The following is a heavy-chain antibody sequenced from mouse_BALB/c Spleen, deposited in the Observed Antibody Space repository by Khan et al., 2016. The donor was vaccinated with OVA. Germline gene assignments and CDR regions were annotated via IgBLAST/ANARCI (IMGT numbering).Heavy chain of an antibody. V-gene: IGHV9-3-1*01. CDR3: ARPPYFSDTMAD. D-gene: IGHD2-10*01. J-gene: IGHJ4*01. CDR1: GYTFTNFG. CDR2: INTYTGEP. Sequence: LVESGPELKKPGETVKISCKASGYTFTNFGMNWVKQAPGEGLEWMGWINTYTGEPTYADDFKGRFAFSLETSASTAYLQINNLQTEDTATYFWARPPYFSDTMADWGQGTSLTVSS.